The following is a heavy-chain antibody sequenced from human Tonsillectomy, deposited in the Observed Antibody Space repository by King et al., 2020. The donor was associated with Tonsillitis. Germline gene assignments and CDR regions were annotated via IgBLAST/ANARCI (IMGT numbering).Heavy chain of an antibody. CDR2: IYPGDSDT. D-gene: IGHD5-12*01. CDR3: ARLWSAGSAYDSYIDY. Sequence: EQQLVQSGAEVKKPGESLKISCKGSGYSFTNYWIGWVRQMPGRGLEWMGIIYPGDSDTRYSPSFQGQVTISADKSISTAYLQWSSLKASDTALYYCARLWSAGSAYDSYIDYWGQGTLVTVSS. J-gene: IGHJ4*02. CDR1: GYSFTNYW. V-gene: IGHV5-51*01.